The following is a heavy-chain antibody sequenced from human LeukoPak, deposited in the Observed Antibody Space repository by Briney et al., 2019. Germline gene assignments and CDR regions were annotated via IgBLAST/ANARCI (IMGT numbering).Heavy chain of an antibody. D-gene: IGHD3-10*01. CDR1: GGSVSSYY. Sequence: SETLSLTCSVSGGSVSSYYWSWIRQPPGKGLEWIGYIYYSGSTNYNPSLKSRVTISVDTSKNQFSLKLSSVTAADTAVYYCARANTKLLWFGDDYWGQGTLVTVSS. J-gene: IGHJ4*02. V-gene: IGHV4-59*02. CDR2: IYYSGST. CDR3: ARANTKLLWFGDDY.